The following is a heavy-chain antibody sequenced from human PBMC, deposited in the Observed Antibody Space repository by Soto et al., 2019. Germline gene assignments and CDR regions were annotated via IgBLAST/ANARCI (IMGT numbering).Heavy chain of an antibody. CDR2: INPSGGST. CDR1: GYTFTSYY. CDR3: ARVPSPDYYYYGMDV. V-gene: IGHV1-46*01. Sequence: ASVKVSCKASGYTFTSYYMHWVRQAPGQGLEWMGIINPSGGSTSYAQKFQGRVTMTRDTSTSTVYMELSSLRSEDTAVYYCARVPSPDYYYYGMDVWCQGTTVTVSS. J-gene: IGHJ6*02. D-gene: IGHD2-2*01.